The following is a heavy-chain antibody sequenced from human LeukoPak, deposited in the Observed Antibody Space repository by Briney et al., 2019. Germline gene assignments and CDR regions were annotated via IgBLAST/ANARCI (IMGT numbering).Heavy chain of an antibody. Sequence: GGSLRLSCAASGFTVSSNYMSWVRQAPGKGLEWVSVIYSGGSTYYADSVKGRFTISRDNSKNTLYLQMNSLRAEDTAVYYCAKPYSGYVYYGMDVWGQGTTVTVSS. CDR2: IYSGGST. J-gene: IGHJ6*02. CDR3: AKPYSGYVYYGMDV. D-gene: IGHD5-12*01. V-gene: IGHV3-66*04. CDR1: GFTVSSNY.